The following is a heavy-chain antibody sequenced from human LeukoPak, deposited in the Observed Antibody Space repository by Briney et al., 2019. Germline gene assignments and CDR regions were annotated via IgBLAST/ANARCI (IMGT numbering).Heavy chain of an antibody. V-gene: IGHV1-18*01. CDR2: ISAYNGNT. J-gene: IGHJ4*02. CDR1: GYTFTSYG. CDR3: ARELWAVATTRGFDY. Sequence: ASVKVSCKASGYTFTSYGISWVRQAPGQGLEWVGWISAYNGNTSYAQKLQGRVTMTTDTSTSTAYMELRSLRSDDTAVYYCARELWAVATTRGFDYWGQGTLVTVSS. D-gene: IGHD5-12*01.